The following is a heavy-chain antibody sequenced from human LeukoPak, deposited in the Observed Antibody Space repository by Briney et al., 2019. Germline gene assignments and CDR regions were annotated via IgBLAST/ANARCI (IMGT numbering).Heavy chain of an antibody. CDR2: IYYSGST. CDR3: ARETGSGSPDY. V-gene: IGHV4-30-4*01. CDR1: GGSISSGDYY. Sequence: SETLSLTCTVSGGSISSGDYYWSWIRQPPGKGLERIGYIYYSGSTYYNPSRKSRVTISVDTSKTQFSLKLSSVTAADTAVYYCARETGSGSPDYWGQGTLVTVSS. D-gene: IGHD3-10*01. J-gene: IGHJ4*02.